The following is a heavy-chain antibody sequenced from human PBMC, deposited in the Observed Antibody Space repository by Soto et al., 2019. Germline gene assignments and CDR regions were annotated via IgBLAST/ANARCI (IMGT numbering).Heavy chain of an antibody. CDR1: GFTFSSYW. Sequence: GGSLRLSCAASGFTFSSYWMSWVRQAPGKGLEWVANIKQDGSEKYYVDSVKGRFTISRDNAKNSLYLQMNSLRAEDTAVYYCARVLGYGSGSYYSNAFDIWGQGTMVTVSS. V-gene: IGHV3-7*03. J-gene: IGHJ3*02. D-gene: IGHD3-10*01. CDR2: IKQDGSEK. CDR3: ARVLGYGSGSYYSNAFDI.